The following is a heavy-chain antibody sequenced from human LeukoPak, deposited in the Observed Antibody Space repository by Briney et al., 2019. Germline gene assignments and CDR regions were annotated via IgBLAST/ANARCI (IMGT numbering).Heavy chain of an antibody. D-gene: IGHD1-1*01. CDR3: VRYSWNDVSSVLLDY. CDR2: ISAYNGNT. CDR1: GYTFTSYG. Sequence: ASVKVSCKASGYTFTSYGISWARQAPGQGLEWMGWISAYNGNTNYAQKLQGRVTMTTDTSTSTAYMELRSLRSDDTAVYYCVRYSWNDVSSVLLDYWGQGTLVTVSS. J-gene: IGHJ4*02. V-gene: IGHV1-18*01.